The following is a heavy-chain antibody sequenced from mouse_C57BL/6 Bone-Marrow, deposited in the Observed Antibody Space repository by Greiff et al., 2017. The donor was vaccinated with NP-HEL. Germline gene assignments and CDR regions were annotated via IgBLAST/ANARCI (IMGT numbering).Heavy chain of an antibody. V-gene: IGHV1-59*01. D-gene: IGHD3-3*01. CDR2: IDPSDSYT. J-gene: IGHJ2*01. CDR3: ARGGNSRDY. CDR1: GYTFTSYW. Sequence: QVQLQQSGAELVRPGTSVKLSCKASGYTFTSYWMHWVKQRPGQGLEWIGVIDPSDSYTNYNQKFKGKATLTVDTSSSTAYMQLSSLTSEDSAVYYCARGGNSRDYWGQGTTLTVSS.